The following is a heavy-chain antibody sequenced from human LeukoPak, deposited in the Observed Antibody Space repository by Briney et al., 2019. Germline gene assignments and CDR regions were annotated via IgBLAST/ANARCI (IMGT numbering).Heavy chain of an antibody. J-gene: IGHJ6*02. CDR2: ISAYDGNT. D-gene: IGHD2-15*01. CDR3: ARDCRGGGGSCYPGGDYYYGMDV. CDR1: GYTFTRYG. V-gene: IGHV1-18*01. Sequence: ASVKDSCKASGYTFTRYGISWVRQAPGQGLEWMGWISAYDGNTNYARNLQGRVTMTTDTSTSTAYMELRSLRSDDTAVYYCARDCRGGGGSCYPGGDYYYGMDVWGQGTTVTVSS.